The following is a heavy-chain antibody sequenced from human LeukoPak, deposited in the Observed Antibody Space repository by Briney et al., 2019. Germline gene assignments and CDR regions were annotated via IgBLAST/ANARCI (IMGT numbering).Heavy chain of an antibody. V-gene: IGHV3-30*04. D-gene: IGHD4/OR15-4a*01. J-gene: IGHJ6*03. Sequence: GGSLRLSCAASGFTFSSYALHWVRQAPGKGLEWVAVISYDGSNKYYTDSVKGRFTISRDNSKNTLYVQMNSLRADDTAVYYCANGPSVLYYYYMDVWGKGTTVTVSS. CDR3: ANGPSVLYYYYMDV. CDR1: GFTFSSYA. CDR2: ISYDGSNK.